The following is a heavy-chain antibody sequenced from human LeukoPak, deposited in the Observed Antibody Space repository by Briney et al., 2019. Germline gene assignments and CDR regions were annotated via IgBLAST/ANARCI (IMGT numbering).Heavy chain of an antibody. CDR1: GGSFSGYY. CDR2: INHSGST. Sequence: KSSETLSLTCAVYGGSFSGYYWSWIRQPPGKGLEWIGEINHSGSTNYNPSLKSRVTISVDRSKNQFSLKLSSVTAADTAVYYCARDSRYCSSTSCYSDYWGQGTLVTVSS. J-gene: IGHJ4*02. CDR3: ARDSRYCSSTSCYSDY. D-gene: IGHD2-2*02. V-gene: IGHV4-34*01.